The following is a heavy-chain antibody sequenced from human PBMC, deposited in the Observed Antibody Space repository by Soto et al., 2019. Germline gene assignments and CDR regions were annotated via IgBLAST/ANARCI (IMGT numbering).Heavy chain of an antibody. D-gene: IGHD1-26*01. V-gene: IGHV3-23*01. CDR2: ISGRADST. CDR1: GFTFSHYA. J-gene: IGHJ5*01. Sequence: GGSLRLSCAASGFTFSHYAMSWVRQAPGKGLEWVSVISGRADSTDYADSVKGRFTISRDNSMDTLYLQMSSLRAEDTAVYYCAKGKISTTTYTSFDSWGQGTLVTVSS. CDR3: AKGKISTTTYTSFDS.